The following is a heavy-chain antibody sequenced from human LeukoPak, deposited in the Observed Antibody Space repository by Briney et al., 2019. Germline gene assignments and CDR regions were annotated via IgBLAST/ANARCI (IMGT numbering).Heavy chain of an antibody. CDR2: IYFSGST. D-gene: IGHD3-22*01. CDR3: ARLRADSSGYPFDY. CDR1: GGSLSSYY. Sequence: PSETLSLTCTVSGGSLSSYYLSWIRQPPGKGLEWIGYIYFSGSTNYKPSLKSRVTISVDTSKNPFSLKLSSVTAADTAVYYCARLRADSSGYPFDYWGQGTLVIVSS. V-gene: IGHV4-59*08. J-gene: IGHJ4*02.